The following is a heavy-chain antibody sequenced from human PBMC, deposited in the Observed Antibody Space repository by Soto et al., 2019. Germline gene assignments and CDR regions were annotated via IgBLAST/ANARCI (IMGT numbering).Heavy chain of an antibody. Sequence: LRLSCAASGFTFSSYAMSWVRQAPGKGLEWVSAISGSGGSTYYADSVKGRFTISRDNSKNTLYLQMNSLRAEDTAVYYCAKEGGYCSSTSCYGRVYYWGQGTLVTVSS. CDR3: AKEGGYCSSTSCYGRVYY. J-gene: IGHJ4*02. V-gene: IGHV3-23*01. CDR1: GFTFSSYA. CDR2: ISGSGGST. D-gene: IGHD2-2*03.